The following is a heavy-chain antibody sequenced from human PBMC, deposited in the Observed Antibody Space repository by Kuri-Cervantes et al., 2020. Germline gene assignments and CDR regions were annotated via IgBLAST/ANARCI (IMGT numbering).Heavy chain of an antibody. CDR3: ARDPTVTTWWDAFDI. D-gene: IGHD4-17*01. CDR2: IGTAGDT. J-gene: IGHJ3*02. V-gene: IGHV3-13*01. CDR1: GFTFSSYD. Sequence: GESLKISCAASGFTFSSYDMHWVRQATGKGLEWVSAIGTAGDTYYPGSVKGRFTISRDNSKNTLYLQMNSLRAEDTAVYYCARDPTVTTWWDAFDIWGQGTMVTVSS.